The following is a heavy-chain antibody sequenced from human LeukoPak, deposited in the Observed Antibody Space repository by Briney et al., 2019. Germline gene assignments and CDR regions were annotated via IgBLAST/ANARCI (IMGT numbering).Heavy chain of an antibody. CDR1: GFTISSSSYY. V-gene: IGHV4-39*06. J-gene: IGHJ4*02. CDR2: IYYSKST. D-gene: IGHD2/OR15-2a*01. CDR3: ARLMRDGLYEAYFFDY. Sequence: AETLSLTCTASGFTISSSSYYWGWIRPPPGKGLEWIGSIYYSKSTYYNPSLKSRVTISVNSSNNQYPLKLSPVAAADTAEYHCARLMRDGLYEAYFFDYWGRGALVTVCS.